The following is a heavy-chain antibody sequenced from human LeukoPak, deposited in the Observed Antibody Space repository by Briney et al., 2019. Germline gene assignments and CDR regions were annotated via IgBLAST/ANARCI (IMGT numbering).Heavy chain of an antibody. Sequence: PSETLSLTCTVSGGSISSSSYYWGWIRQAPGKGLEWVSAISGSGGSTYYADSVKGRFTISRDNSKNTLYLQMNSLRAEDTAVYYCAKDLGRWVFDYWGQGTLVTVSS. CDR2: ISGSGGST. J-gene: IGHJ4*02. V-gene: IGHV3-23*01. CDR1: GGSISSSSYY. CDR3: AKDLGRWVFDY. D-gene: IGHD4-23*01.